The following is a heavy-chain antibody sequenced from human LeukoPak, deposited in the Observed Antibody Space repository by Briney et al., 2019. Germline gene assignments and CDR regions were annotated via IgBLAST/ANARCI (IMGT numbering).Heavy chain of an antibody. CDR3: ARDLDGSGHYAY. CDR2: IYYSGST. J-gene: IGHJ4*02. CDR1: GGSISSYY. Sequence: SETLSLTCTVSGGSISSYYWSWIRQPPGKGLEWIGYIYYSGSTNYNPSLKSRVTISVDTSKNQFSLRLTSVTAADTAVYYCARDLDGSGHYAYWGQGTLVTVSS. D-gene: IGHD3-22*01. V-gene: IGHV4-59*01.